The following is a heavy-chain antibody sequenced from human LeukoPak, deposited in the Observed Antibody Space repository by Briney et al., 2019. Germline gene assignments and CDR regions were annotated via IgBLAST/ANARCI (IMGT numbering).Heavy chain of an antibody. J-gene: IGHJ4*02. CDR2: IDKTTYPT. V-gene: IGHV3-23*05. CDR1: EFIFSDYA. CDR3: AKFEGATIPGWFNDY. D-gene: IGHD6-19*01. Sequence: GGILRLCCAASEFIFSDYAMGGFLQATGKGLELVSAIDKTTYPTFYADFVKGRFTISRDNSKNTLYLQMNSLRTEDTAVYFCAKFEGATIPGWFNDYWGQGILVTVSS.